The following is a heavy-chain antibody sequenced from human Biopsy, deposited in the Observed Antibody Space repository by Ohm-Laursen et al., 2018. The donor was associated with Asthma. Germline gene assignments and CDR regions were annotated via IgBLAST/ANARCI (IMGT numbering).Heavy chain of an antibody. Sequence: SSVKVSCKTSGYTFNSAGITWVRQAPGQGLEWMGWISVYNGNTKVAQKLQDRVTMITDTSTSTAYMELRSLRSDDTAVYFCARAVDYSHYYGIDVWGQGTLVTVSS. CDR2: ISVYNGNT. D-gene: IGHD1-26*01. CDR1: GYTFNSAG. CDR3: ARAVDYSHYYGIDV. V-gene: IGHV1-18*01. J-gene: IGHJ4*02.